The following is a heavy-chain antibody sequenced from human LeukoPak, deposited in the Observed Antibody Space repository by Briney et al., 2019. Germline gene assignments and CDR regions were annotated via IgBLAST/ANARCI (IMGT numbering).Heavy chain of an antibody. Sequence: ASVKVSCKASGYTFIGYYIYWGRQAPGQGLEWMGWISPNHGGTTYAQRFRGRVTLTRDTSISTVYMELNRLRSDDTAVYYCVRGEEWELRNWGQGTLVTVSS. V-gene: IGHV1-2*02. D-gene: IGHD1-26*01. CDR3: VRGEEWELRN. CDR2: ISPNHGGT. CDR1: GYTFIGYY. J-gene: IGHJ4*02.